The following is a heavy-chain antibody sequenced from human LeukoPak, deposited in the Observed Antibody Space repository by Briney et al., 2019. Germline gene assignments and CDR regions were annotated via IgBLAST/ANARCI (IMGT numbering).Heavy chain of an antibody. CDR1: GFTFSSYS. CDR2: ISSSSSTI. Sequence: GGSLRLSCAASGFTFSSYSMNWVRQAPGKGLEWVSYISSSSSTIYYADSVKGRFTISRDNAKNSLYLQMNSLRAEDTAVYYCAREVGSSWYDYWGQGTLVTVSS. CDR3: AREVGSSWYDY. D-gene: IGHD6-13*01. J-gene: IGHJ4*02. V-gene: IGHV3-48*04.